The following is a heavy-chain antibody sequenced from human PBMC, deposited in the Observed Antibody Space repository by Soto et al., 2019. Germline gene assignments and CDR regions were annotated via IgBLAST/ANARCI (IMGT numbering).Heavy chain of an antibody. CDR2: ISYHGRDK. Sequence: QVQLVDSGGGVVQPGRSLRLSCAASGFTFSNYGMHWVRQAPGKGLEWVAFISYHGRDKNYADSVKGRFTISRDNSKNTFYLHMNSLRLDDTAVYYCAKDGTSGGTYFDYWGQGALVTVSS. V-gene: IGHV3-30*18. CDR1: GFTFSNYG. J-gene: IGHJ4*02. CDR3: AKDGTSGGTYFDY.